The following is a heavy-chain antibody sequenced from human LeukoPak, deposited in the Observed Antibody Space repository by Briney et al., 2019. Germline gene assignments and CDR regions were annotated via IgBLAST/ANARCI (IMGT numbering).Heavy chain of an antibody. J-gene: IGHJ4*02. Sequence: ASVKVSCKASGYTFTSYGISWVRQAPGQGLEWMGIINPSGGSTSYAQKFQGRVTMTRDMSTSTVYMELSSLRSEDTAVYYCARGYSGYDPSDYWGQGTLVTVSS. D-gene: IGHD5-12*01. V-gene: IGHV1-46*01. CDR1: GYTFTSYG. CDR3: ARGYSGYDPSDY. CDR2: INPSGGST.